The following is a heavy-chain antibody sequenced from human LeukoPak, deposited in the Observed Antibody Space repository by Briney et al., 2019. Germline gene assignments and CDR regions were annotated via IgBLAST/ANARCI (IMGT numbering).Heavy chain of an antibody. J-gene: IGHJ4*02. CDR1: GFTFSSYA. D-gene: IGHD3-3*01. CDR3: AKTYRITIFGVVADFDH. CDR2: ISGSGGST. V-gene: IGHV3-23*01. Sequence: PGGSLRLSCAASGFTFSSYAMSWVRQAPGKGLEWISAISGSGGSTYYADSVKGRFTISRDNSKNTLYLQMNSLRAEDTAVYYCAKTYRITIFGVVADFDHWGQGTLVTVSS.